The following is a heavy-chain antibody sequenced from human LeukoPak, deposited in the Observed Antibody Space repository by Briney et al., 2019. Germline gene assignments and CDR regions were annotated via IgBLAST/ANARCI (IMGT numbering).Heavy chain of an antibody. Sequence: ASVKVSCKASGYTFTKYGITWVRQAPGQGLEWMGWISTYNGNTNYAQKLQGRVTMTTDTSTSTAYMELRSLISDDAAVYYCARGFWSGYRGAFDYWGQGTLVTVSS. V-gene: IGHV1-18*01. CDR2: ISTYNGNT. D-gene: IGHD3-3*01. CDR1: GYTFTKYG. J-gene: IGHJ4*02. CDR3: ARGFWSGYRGAFDY.